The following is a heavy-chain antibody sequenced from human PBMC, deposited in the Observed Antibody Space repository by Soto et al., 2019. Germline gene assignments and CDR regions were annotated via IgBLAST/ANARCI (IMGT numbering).Heavy chain of an antibody. V-gene: IGHV1-69*08. J-gene: IGHJ6*02. CDR2: IIPIFGRP. CDR3: AREDRDRETGLVPAAIDGMDV. CDR1: GGTFSRYS. D-gene: IGHD2-2*01. Sequence: QVQLVQSGAEVKKPGSSVKVSCKASGGTFSRYSITWVRQAPGHGLEGIGRIIPIFGRPTYAQKFQGRVTITADQTTSTAYMVLSSLRSDDPALYSCAREDRDRETGLVPAAIDGMDVWGQGTTVTVSS.